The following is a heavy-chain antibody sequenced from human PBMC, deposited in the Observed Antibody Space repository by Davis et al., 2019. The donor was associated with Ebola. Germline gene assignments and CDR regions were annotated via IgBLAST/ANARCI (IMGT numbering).Heavy chain of an antibody. CDR3: ASSPYYYGSGGLNWFDP. D-gene: IGHD3-10*01. CDR2: IYYSGIT. Sequence: SETLSLTCTVSGGSIISSSSYWVWIRQPPRKGLEWIGSIYYSGITYYNPSLKSRVTISVDTSKNQFSLKLSSVTAADTAVYYCASSPYYYGSGGLNWFDPWGQGTLVTVSS. V-gene: IGHV4-39*01. J-gene: IGHJ5*02. CDR1: GGSIISSSSY.